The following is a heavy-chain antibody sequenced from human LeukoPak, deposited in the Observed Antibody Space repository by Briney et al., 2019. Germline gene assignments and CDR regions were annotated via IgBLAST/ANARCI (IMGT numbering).Heavy chain of an antibody. D-gene: IGHD4-11*01. CDR1: GFTFSSYG. J-gene: IGHJ5*02. Sequence: GGSLRLSCAASGFTFSSYGMHWVRQAPGKGLEWVAFIRYDGSNKYYADSVKGRFTISRDNSKNTLYLQMNSLRAEDTAVYYCAKDPHDYSNYLNWFDPWGPGTLVTVSS. CDR3: AKDPHDYSNYLNWFDP. CDR2: IRYDGSNK. V-gene: IGHV3-30*02.